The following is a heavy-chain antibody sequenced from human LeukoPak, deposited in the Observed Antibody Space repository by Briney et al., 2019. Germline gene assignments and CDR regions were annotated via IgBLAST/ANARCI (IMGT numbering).Heavy chain of an antibody. V-gene: IGHV4-34*01. J-gene: IGHJ4*02. D-gene: IGHD1-14*01. CDR3: ARRYGEGYYFDY. CDR1: GGSFSGYY. CDR2: INHSGST. Sequence: PSETLSLTCAVYGGSFSGYYWSWIRQPPGQGLEWIGEINHSGSTNYNPSLKSRVTISVDTSKNQFSLKLSSVTAADTAVYYCARRYGEGYYFDYWGQGTLVTVSS.